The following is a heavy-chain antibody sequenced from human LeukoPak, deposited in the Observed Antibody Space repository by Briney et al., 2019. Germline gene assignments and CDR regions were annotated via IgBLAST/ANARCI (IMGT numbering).Heavy chain of an antibody. Sequence: GGSLRLSCAASGFTFSSYAMHWVRQAPGKGLERVAVISYDGSNKYYADSVKGRFTISRDNSKNTLYLQMNSLRAEDTAVYYCARDYYDSSGYYESDYWGQGTLVTVSS. CDR1: GFTFSSYA. CDR3: ARDYYDSSGYYESDY. V-gene: IGHV3-30*04. D-gene: IGHD3-22*01. CDR2: ISYDGSNK. J-gene: IGHJ4*02.